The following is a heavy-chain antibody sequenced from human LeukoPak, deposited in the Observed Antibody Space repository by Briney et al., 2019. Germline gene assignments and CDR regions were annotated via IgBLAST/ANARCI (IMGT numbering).Heavy chain of an antibody. J-gene: IGHJ4*02. Sequence: GGSLRLSCAASGFTFSNAWLNWVRQAPGKGLEWVATVREDGAEKYYVDSVKGRITISRDNAKNSLYLQMNSLRAEDTAVYYCARDYGGSSPFDYWGQGTLVTVSS. CDR2: VREDGAEK. CDR3: ARDYGGSSPFDY. CDR1: GFTFSNAW. D-gene: IGHD4-23*01. V-gene: IGHV3-7*01.